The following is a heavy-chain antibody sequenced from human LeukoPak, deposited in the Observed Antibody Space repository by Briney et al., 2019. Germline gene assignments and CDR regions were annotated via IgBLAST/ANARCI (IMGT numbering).Heavy chain of an antibody. J-gene: IGHJ4*02. CDR3: ARSIYTTSSHPYFFDY. CDR2: IQYSGST. V-gene: IGHV4-59*01. D-gene: IGHD6-6*01. Sequence: SETLSLTCTVSGGSISSYYWSWIRQPPGKGLGWIGYIQYSGSTNYNPSLKSRVTISVDTSKNQFSLKLTSVTAADTAVYYCARSIYTTSSHPYFFDYWGQGTLVTVSS. CDR1: GGSISSYY.